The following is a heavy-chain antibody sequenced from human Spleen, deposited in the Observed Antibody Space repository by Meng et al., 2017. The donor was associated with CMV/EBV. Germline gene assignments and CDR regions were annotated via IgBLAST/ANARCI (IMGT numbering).Heavy chain of an antibody. Sequence: GGSLRLSCAASGFTFSSYGMYWVRQAPGKGLEWVAVIWYDGSHKYYADSVKGRFTISRDNSKNTLFLQMNSLRAEDTAVYYCAKTPRGFGELLYSFFDYWGQGTLVTVSS. CDR2: IWYDGSHK. CDR3: AKTPRGFGELLYSFFDY. J-gene: IGHJ4*02. D-gene: IGHD3-10*01. CDR1: GFTFSSYG. V-gene: IGHV3-33*06.